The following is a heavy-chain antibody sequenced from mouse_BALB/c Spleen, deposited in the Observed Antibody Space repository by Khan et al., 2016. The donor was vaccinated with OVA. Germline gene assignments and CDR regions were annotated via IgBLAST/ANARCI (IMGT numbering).Heavy chain of an antibody. V-gene: IGHV5-17*02. J-gene: IGHJ2*01. D-gene: IGHD1-1*01. CDR1: GFTFTSYG. Sequence: EVELVESGGGLVQPGGSRKLSCAASGFTFTSYGMHWIRQAPEKGLEWVAYISSDSSTIFYADTVKGRFTISRDNPKNPLFLQMTSLRSGDTAMYFCATSYFYGYYFDYWGQGTTLTVSS. CDR3: ATSYFYGYYFDY. CDR2: ISSDSSTI.